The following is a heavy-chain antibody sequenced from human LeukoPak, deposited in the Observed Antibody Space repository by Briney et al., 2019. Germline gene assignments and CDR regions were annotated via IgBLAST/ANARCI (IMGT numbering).Heavy chain of an antibody. CDR2: IRYDGTNK. V-gene: IGHV3-30*02. CDR1: RFTFSSYG. Sequence: GGSLRLSCAASRFTFSSYGMHWVRQAPGKGLEWVAFIRYDGTNKYYADSVKGRFTISRDDSKNTLYLQMHSLRAEDTAVYYCARESESYDSTGSTFAYWGQGTLVTVSS. J-gene: IGHJ4*02. D-gene: IGHD3-22*01. CDR3: ARESESYDSTGSTFAY.